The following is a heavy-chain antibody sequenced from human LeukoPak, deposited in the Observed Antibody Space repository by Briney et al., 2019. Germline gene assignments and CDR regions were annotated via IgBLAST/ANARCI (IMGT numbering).Heavy chain of an antibody. V-gene: IGHV3-21*01. CDR2: ISSSSSYI. J-gene: IGHJ4*02. CDR1: GFTYSSYS. Sequence: GGSLRLSCAASGFTYSSYSMNWVRQAPGKGLEWVSSISSSSSYIYYADSVKGRLTISRDNSKDTLFLQMNSLRAEDTAVYYCAREGPRGNSQFDYWGQGTLVTVSS. CDR3: AREGPRGNSQFDY. D-gene: IGHD4-4*01.